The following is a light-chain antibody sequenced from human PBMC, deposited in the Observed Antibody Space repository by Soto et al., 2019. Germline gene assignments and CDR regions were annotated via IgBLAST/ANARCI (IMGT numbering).Light chain of an antibody. V-gene: IGKV1-5*03. CDR3: QHYNSYPQT. CDR2: KPS. Sequence: DIQMTQSPSTLSASVGDRVTITCRASQSISSSLAWYQQKPGKAPKLLIYKPSSFENGVPSRFSGSGSGTEITLAISSLQPDDFATYYFQHYNSYPQTFGQGTKLPIK. J-gene: IGKJ2*01. CDR1: QSISSS.